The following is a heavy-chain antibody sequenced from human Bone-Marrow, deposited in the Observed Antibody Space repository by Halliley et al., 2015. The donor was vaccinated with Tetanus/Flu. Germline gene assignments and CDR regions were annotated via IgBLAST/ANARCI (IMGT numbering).Heavy chain of an antibody. CDR2: INGRGGDT. Sequence: AINGRGGDTFYADNVKGRFTISRDNSKTTLFLQMGSLRAEDTAVYYCAKSEGGGNWNYHSDYWGQGTLVTVSS. V-gene: IGHV3-23*01. J-gene: IGHJ4*02. CDR3: AKSEGGGNWNYHSDY. D-gene: IGHD1-7*01.